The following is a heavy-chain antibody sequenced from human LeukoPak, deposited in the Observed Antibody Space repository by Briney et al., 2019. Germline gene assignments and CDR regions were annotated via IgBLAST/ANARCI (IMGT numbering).Heavy chain of an antibody. V-gene: IGHV5-51*01. CDR3: ARHQAVAGNHAFDI. D-gene: IGHD6-19*01. CDR1: GYSLTNYW. Sequence: GESLKISCKGSGYSLTNYWIVWVRQVPGKGLEWMGIIYPGDSDTTYNPSFQGQVTISADKSISTAYLQWSSLKASDTAMYYCARHQAVAGNHAFDIWGQGTMVTVSS. CDR2: IYPGDSDT. J-gene: IGHJ3*02.